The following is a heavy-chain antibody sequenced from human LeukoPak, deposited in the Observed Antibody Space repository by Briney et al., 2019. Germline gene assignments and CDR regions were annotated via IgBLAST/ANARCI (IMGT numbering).Heavy chain of an antibody. Sequence: GGSLRHPCAASGLTFISYSVKYVPHPPGGGLEWVSSISTSSIYVYYADSVKGRFTISRDNAKHSLFLQMNSLRAEDTAVYYCARNLYTMGSTDAFDIWGQGTMVTVSS. V-gene: IGHV3-21*01. CDR2: ISTSSIYV. D-gene: IGHD1-26*01. CDR1: GLTFISYS. J-gene: IGHJ3*02. CDR3: ARNLYTMGSTDAFDI.